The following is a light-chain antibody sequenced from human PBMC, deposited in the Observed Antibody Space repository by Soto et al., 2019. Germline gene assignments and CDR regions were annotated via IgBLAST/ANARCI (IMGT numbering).Light chain of an antibody. Sequence: IVLTQSPGTLSLSRGEGATLSCWASQTVNNDYLGWYQQKPGQAPRLLIYGASSRATGIPDRFSGSGSGTDFTLTISRLEPEDFAVYYCQQYADSPLTFGGGTKVDI. V-gene: IGKV3-20*01. CDR3: QQYADSPLT. J-gene: IGKJ4*01. CDR2: GAS. CDR1: QTVNNDY.